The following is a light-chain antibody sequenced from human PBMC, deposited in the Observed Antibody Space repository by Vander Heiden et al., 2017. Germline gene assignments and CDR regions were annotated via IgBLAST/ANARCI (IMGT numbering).Light chain of an antibody. CDR2: GAS. J-gene: IGKJ1*01. Sequence: EIVMTQSPATLSVSPGERATLSCRASQSVSSNLAGYQQKPGQAPRLLIYGASTRATGIPARFSGSGYGTEFTLTISSRQSEDFAVYYCQQDNNWPPWTFGQGTKVEIK. CDR1: QSVSSN. CDR3: QQDNNWPPWT. V-gene: IGKV3-15*01.